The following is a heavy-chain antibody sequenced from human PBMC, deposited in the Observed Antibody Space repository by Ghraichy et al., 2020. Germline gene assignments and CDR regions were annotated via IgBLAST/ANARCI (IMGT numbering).Heavy chain of an antibody. CDR3: ARERVVWSGSYRGVDV. Sequence: SETLSLTCSVSGASIISGDYYWSWIRQPPGKGLEWIGYIYYSGNTYYNSSLKSRVIISVDTSKNQFSLKLSSLTAADTAVYYCARERVVWSGSYRGVDVWGQGTTVSVSS. CDR2: IYYSGNT. V-gene: IGHV4-30-4*01. CDR1: GASIISGDYY. D-gene: IGHD3-3*01. J-gene: IGHJ6*02.